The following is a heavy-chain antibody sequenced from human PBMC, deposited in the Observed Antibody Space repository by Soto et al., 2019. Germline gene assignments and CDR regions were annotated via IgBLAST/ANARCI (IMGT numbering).Heavy chain of an antibody. D-gene: IGHD3-3*01. CDR1: GFTFSSYW. CDR3: ASSHDFWSGSPSSNYYGMDV. J-gene: IGHJ6*02. CDR2: INSDGSST. V-gene: IGHV3-74*01. Sequence: GGSLRLSCAASGFTFSSYWMHWVRQAPGKGPVWVSRINSDGSSTSYADSVKGRFTISRDNAKNTLYLQMNSLRAEDTAVYYCASSHDFWSGSPSSNYYGMDVWGQGTTVTVSS.